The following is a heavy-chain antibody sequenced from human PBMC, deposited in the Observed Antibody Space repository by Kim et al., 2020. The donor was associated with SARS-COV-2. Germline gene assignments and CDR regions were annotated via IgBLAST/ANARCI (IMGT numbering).Heavy chain of an antibody. CDR2: INHSGST. D-gene: IGHD1-20*01. CDR1: GGSFSGYY. CDR3: ARGCFPPKVSFDI. V-gene: IGHV4-34*01. Sequence: SETLSLTCAVYGGSFSGYYWSWIRQPPGKGLEWIGEINHSGSTNYNPSLKSRVTISVDTSKNQFSLKLSSVTAADTAVYYCARGCFPPKVSFDICAKGQWSPSLQ. J-gene: IGHJ3*02.